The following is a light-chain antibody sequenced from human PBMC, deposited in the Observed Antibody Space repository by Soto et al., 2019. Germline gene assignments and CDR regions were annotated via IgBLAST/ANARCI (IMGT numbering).Light chain of an antibody. CDR1: QSVSSL. V-gene: IGKV3-11*01. CDR2: DAS. CDR3: QHRFNWPFT. J-gene: IGKJ3*01. Sequence: EIVLTQYPATLSLSPGERATLSCMASQSVSSLLAWYQQKPGQAPRLLIYDASNRATGIPARFSGSGSGTDFTLTISSLEPEDFAVYYCQHRFNWPFTFGPGTKVDIK.